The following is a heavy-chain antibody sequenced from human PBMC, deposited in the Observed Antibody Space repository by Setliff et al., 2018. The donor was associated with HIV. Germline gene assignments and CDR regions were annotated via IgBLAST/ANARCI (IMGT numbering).Heavy chain of an antibody. CDR2: IKSKNDGGTT. Sequence: GGSLRLSCAASGFTFSNAWMSWVRQAPGKGLEWVGRIKSKNDGGTTDYAAPVKGRFTISRDDSRNTLYLQMNSLRAEDTAVYYCAKDRYYDSSGSPFDYWGQGTLVTVSS. D-gene: IGHD3-22*01. CDR3: AKDRYYDSSGSPFDY. CDR1: GFTFSNAW. J-gene: IGHJ4*02. V-gene: IGHV3-15*01.